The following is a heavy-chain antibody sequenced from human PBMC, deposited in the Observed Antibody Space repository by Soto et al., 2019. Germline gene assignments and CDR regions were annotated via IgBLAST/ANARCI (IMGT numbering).Heavy chain of an antibody. CDR3: ARDHNPKYYDSSGPSTFDY. V-gene: IGHV1-69*06. D-gene: IGHD3-22*01. CDR2: IIPIFGTA. CDR1: GGTFSSYA. J-gene: IGHJ4*02. Sequence: ASVKVSCKASGGTFSSYAISWVRQAPGQGLEWMGGIIPIFGTANYAQKFQGRVTITADKSTSTAYMELSSLRSEDTAVYYCARDHNPKYYDSSGPSTFDYWGRGPLVTVSS.